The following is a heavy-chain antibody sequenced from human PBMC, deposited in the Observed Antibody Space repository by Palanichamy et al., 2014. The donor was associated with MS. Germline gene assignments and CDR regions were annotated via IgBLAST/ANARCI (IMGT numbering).Heavy chain of an antibody. Sequence: QVQLVESGGGVVQPGRSLRLSCAASGFTFSSHGMHWVRQAPGKGLEWVAVIWYDGSNKYYGDPVKGRFIISRDNSKNMVYLQMNSLRAEDTAVYYCGRDERDSIDYWGQGTLVTVSS. CDR3: GRDERDSIDY. CDR2: IWYDGSNK. CDR1: GFTFSSHG. J-gene: IGHJ4*02. D-gene: IGHD3/OR15-3a*01. V-gene: IGHV3-33*01.